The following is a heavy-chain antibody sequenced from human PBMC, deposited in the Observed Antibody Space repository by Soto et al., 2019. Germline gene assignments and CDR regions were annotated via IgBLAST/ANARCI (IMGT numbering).Heavy chain of an antibody. CDR3: ARDDARYCSSASCYADY. CDR2: IWYDGSNK. CDR1: GFTFSSYG. V-gene: IGHV3-33*01. D-gene: IGHD2-2*01. J-gene: IGHJ4*02. Sequence: QVQLVESGGGVVQPGRSLRLSCAASGFTFSSYGMHWVRQAPGKGLEWVAVIWYDGSNKYYADSVKGRFTISRDNSKNTLYMPMNSPRAEDTAVYYCARDDARYCSSASCYADYWGQGTLVTVSS.